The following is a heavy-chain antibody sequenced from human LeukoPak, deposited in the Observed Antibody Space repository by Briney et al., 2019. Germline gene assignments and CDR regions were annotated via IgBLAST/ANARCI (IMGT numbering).Heavy chain of an antibody. J-gene: IGHJ4*02. CDR2: TNHSGGT. D-gene: IGHD5-12*01. CDR1: GGSFSGYY. Sequence: SETLSLTCAVYGGSFSGYYWSWIRQPPGKGLEWIGETNHSGGTNYNPSLKSRVTISVDTSKNQFSLKLSSVTAADTAVYYCARGGWLRLIDYWGQGTLVTVSS. V-gene: IGHV4-34*01. CDR3: ARGGWLRLIDY.